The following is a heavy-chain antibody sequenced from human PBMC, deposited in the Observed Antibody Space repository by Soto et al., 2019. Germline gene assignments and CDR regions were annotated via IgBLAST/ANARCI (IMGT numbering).Heavy chain of an antibody. Sequence: GDSLRVGSKSYGYSVATYWSAGVRVVPGKGLEWMGSIHPGESDTRYSPSFQGQVTISADRSITTAYLQWSSLKASDTAMYYCARHEATYYNLYGMDVWGQGTTLTGPS. V-gene: IGHV5-51*01. CDR2: IHPGESDT. CDR1: GYSVATYW. D-gene: IGHD1-20*01. J-gene: IGHJ6*02. CDR3: ARHEATYYNLYGMDV.